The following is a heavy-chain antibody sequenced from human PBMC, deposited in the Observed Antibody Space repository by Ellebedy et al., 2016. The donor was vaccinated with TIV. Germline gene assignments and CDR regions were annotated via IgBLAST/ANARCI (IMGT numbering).Heavy chain of an antibody. CDR3: ARSGYYYVGPDAFDT. V-gene: IGHV3-33*08. D-gene: IGHD3-22*01. J-gene: IGHJ3*02. CDR1: GFTFSSYG. CDR2: IWYDGSNK. Sequence: PGGSLRLSCAASGFTFSSYGMHWVRQAPGKGLEWVAVIWYDGSNKYYADSVKGRFTISRDNSKNTLYLQMNSLRAEDTAVYYCARSGYYYVGPDAFDTWGQGTMVTVSS.